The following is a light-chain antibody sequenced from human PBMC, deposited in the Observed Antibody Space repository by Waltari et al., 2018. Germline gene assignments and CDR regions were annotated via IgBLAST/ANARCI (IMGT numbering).Light chain of an antibody. CDR1: SSDIGAYNY. CDR3: SSFTTSGTLV. V-gene: IGLV2-14*03. Sequence: QSALTQPASVSGSPGQSITISCTGTSSDIGAYNYVSWYQQHPGKAPNLLISDVSNRPSGVSNRFSGSKSGNTASLTISGLQAEDEADYYCSSFTTSGTLVFGGGAKLTVL. CDR2: DVS. J-gene: IGLJ2*01.